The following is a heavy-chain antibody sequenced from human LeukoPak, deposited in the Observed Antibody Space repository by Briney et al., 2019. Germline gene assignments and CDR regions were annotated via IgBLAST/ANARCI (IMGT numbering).Heavy chain of an antibody. D-gene: IGHD3-22*01. J-gene: IGHJ4*02. CDR3: AIDNSSGYYYADY. V-gene: IGHV3-53*01. CDR2: IYSGGST. CDR1: GFTVSSNY. Sequence: GSLRLSCAASGFTVSSNYMSWVRQAPGKGLEWVSVIYSGGSTYYADSVKGRFTISRDNSKNTLYLQMNSLRAEDTAVYYCAIDNSSGYYYADYWGQGTLVTVSS.